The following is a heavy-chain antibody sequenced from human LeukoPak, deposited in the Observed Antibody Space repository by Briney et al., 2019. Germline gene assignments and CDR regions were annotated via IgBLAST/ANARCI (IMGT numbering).Heavy chain of an antibody. D-gene: IGHD5-18*01. J-gene: IGHJ4*02. CDR3: AREYTALGFDY. V-gene: IGHV3-30*02. CDR2: TRYDGSDK. Sequence: GGSLRLSCAASGFTLSNYVMHWVRQAPGKGLEWVAFTRYDGSDKYNADSLKGRFTISRDNSKNTLYLQMNSLRAEDTAVYYCAREYTALGFDYWGQGTLVTVSS. CDR1: GFTLSNYV.